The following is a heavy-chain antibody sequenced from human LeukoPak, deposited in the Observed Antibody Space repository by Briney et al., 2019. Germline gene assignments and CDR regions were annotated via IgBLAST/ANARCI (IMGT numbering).Heavy chain of an antibody. Sequence: SETLSLTCTVSGGSINTYFWSWIRQPPGKGLEWIGYIYYSGSTIYNPSLKSRVTISVDTSKNQFSLKLSSVTAADTAVYYCARGVTGGWYGDFQHWGQGTLVTVSS. CDR1: GGSINTYF. J-gene: IGHJ1*01. V-gene: IGHV4-59*01. CDR2: IYYSGST. D-gene: IGHD6-19*01. CDR3: ARGVTGGWYGDFQH.